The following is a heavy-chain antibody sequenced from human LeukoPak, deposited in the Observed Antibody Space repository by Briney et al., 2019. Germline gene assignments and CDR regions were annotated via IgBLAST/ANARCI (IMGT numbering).Heavy chain of an antibody. J-gene: IGHJ2*01. V-gene: IGHV3-20*01. Sequence: GGSPRLSCAASEFTSDYYGMSWVRQAPGKGLEWVSGINWNGYSIGYADSAKGRFTISRDNGKNFLYLQMNSLKAEDTAFYHCARVDYASGYFDLWGRGTLVTVSS. D-gene: IGHD3-16*01. CDR1: EFTSDYYG. CDR3: ARVDYASGYFDL. CDR2: INWNGYSI.